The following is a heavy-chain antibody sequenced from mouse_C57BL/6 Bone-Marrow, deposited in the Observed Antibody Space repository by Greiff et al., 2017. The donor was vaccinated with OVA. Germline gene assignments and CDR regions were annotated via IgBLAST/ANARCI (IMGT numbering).Heavy chain of an antibody. CDR1: GYTFTSYW. D-gene: IGHD2-2*01. CDR2: IDPSDSET. J-gene: IGHJ4*01. V-gene: IGHV1-52*01. CDR3: ARGVYGYDGYYYAMDY. Sequence: VQLQQPGAELVRPGSSVKLSCKASGYTFTSYWMHWVKQRPIQGLEWIGNIDPSDSETHYNQKFKDKATLTVDKSSSTAYMKLSSLTSEDSAVYYCARGVYGYDGYYYAMDYWGQGTSVTVSS.